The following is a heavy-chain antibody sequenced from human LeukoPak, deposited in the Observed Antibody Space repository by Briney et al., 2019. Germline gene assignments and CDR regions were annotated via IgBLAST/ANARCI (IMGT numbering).Heavy chain of an antibody. CDR1: GYTFTSYA. CDR3: ARDLGSYDSSGADY. J-gene: IGHJ4*02. Sequence: ASVKVSCKASGYTFTSYAMNWVRQAPGQGLEWMGWINTNTGNPTYAQGFTGRFVFSLDTSVGTAYLRISSLKAEDTAVYYCARDLGSYDSSGADYWGQGTLVTVSS. D-gene: IGHD3-22*01. V-gene: IGHV7-4-1*02. CDR2: INTNTGNP.